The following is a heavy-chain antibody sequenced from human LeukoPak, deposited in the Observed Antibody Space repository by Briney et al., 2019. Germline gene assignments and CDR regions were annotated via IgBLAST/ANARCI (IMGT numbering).Heavy chain of an antibody. D-gene: IGHD6-13*01. CDR2: ISSSSSYI. CDR1: GFTFSSYS. V-gene: IGHV3-21*04. Sequence: GGSLRLSCAASGFTFSSYSMNWVRQAPGKGLEWVSSISSSSSYIYYADSVKGRFTISRDNSKNTLYLQMNSLRAEGTAVYYCAKGGYSSSWYVQVSPYYFDYWGQGTLVTVSS. CDR3: AKGGYSSSWYVQVSPYYFDY. J-gene: IGHJ4*02.